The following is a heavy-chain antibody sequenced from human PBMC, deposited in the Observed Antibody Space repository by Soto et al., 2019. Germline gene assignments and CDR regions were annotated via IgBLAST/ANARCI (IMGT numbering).Heavy chain of an antibody. CDR1: GFTFSSYW. CDR3: ARIASTTGTYPPPIFAY. Sequence: GVSLRLSCTASGFTFSSYWMHWVRQVPGKGLVWVSRINSDGNTTTYADSVKGRFTISRDNAENTLYLQMNSLRAEDTALYYCARIASTTGTYPPPIFAYWGQGALVTVSS. V-gene: IGHV3-74*01. CDR2: INSDGNTT. D-gene: IGHD4-17*01. J-gene: IGHJ4*02.